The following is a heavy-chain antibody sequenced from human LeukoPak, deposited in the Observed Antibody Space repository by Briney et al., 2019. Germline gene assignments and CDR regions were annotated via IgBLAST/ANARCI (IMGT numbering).Heavy chain of an antibody. Sequence: PSETLSLTWTVSGDSIGRTYYYWVWIRHPPGKGLEWSGSIEYGGETYYNPWVKSRVTISVDTSKTQFSLKLSSVTAADTAVHYCARHPPLSGYDYVWGSYRYADYWGQGTLVTVSS. CDR2: IEYGGET. J-gene: IGHJ4*02. D-gene: IGHD3-16*02. CDR3: ARHPPLSGYDYVWGSYRYADY. V-gene: IGHV4-39*01. CDR1: GDSIGRTYYY.